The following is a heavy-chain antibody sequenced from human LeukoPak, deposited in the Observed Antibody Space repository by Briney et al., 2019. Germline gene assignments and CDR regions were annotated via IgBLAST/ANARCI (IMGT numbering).Heavy chain of an antibody. CDR2: ISSSASTI. V-gene: IGHV3-48*04. CDR1: GFTFRSYS. J-gene: IGHJ4*02. Sequence: GGSLRLSCAASGFTFRSYSMNWVRQAPGKGLEWVSYISSSASTIYYADSVKGRFTISRDNAKTSLYLQMNSLRAEDTAVYYCVTTVTLYYFDYWGQGTLVTVSS. CDR3: VTTVTLYYFDY. D-gene: IGHD4-17*01.